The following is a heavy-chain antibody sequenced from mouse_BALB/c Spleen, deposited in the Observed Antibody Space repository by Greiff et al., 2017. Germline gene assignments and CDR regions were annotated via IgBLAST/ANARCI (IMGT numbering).Heavy chain of an antibody. CDR3: ARQGDYRYFDY. V-gene: IGHV5-6*01. J-gene: IGHJ2*01. CDR1: GFTFSSYG. Sequence: EVQLVESGGDLVKPGGSLKLSCAASGFTFSSYGMSWVRQTPDKRLEWVATISSGGSYTYYPDSVKGRFTISRDNAKNTLYLQMSSLKSEDTAMYYCARQGDYRYFDYWGQGTTLTVSS. D-gene: IGHD2-14*01. CDR2: ISSGGSYT.